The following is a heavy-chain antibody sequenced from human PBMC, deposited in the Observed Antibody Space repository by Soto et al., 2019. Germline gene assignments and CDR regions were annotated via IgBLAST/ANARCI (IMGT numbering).Heavy chain of an antibody. D-gene: IGHD2-2*01. CDR1: GGTFSSYT. CDR2: IIPILGIA. V-gene: IGHV1-69*04. Sequence: SVKVSCKASGGTFSSYTISWVRQAPGQGLEWMGRIIPILGIANYAQKFQGRVTITADKSTSTAYMELSSLRSEDTAVYYCARDRGYCSSTSCYVIYYYGMDVWG. CDR3: ARDRGYCSSTSCYVIYYYGMDV. J-gene: IGHJ6*02.